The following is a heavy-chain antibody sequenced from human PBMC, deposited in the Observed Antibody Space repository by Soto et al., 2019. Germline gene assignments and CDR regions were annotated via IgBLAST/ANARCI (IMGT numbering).Heavy chain of an antibody. D-gene: IGHD4-17*01. CDR2: ISSNSDTI. CDR1: GFTADDYA. J-gene: IGHJ4*02. V-gene: IGHV3-9*02. Sequence: EVQLVESGGGLVQPGRSLRLSCVASGFTADDYALHWVRQAPGKGLEWVSGISSNSDTIHYADSVKGRFTISRDNAKNSLFLQMHSLRPEDTAVYYCAQDRKWGGMTTSHYFDSWGQGTLVTVSS. CDR3: AQDRKWGGMTTSHYFDS.